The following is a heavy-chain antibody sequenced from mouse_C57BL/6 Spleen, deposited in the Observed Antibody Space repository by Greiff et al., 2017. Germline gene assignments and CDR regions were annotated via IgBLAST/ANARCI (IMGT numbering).Heavy chain of an antibody. CDR2: ILPGSGST. V-gene: IGHV1-9*01. J-gene: IGHJ2*01. Sequence: QVQLQQSGAELMKPGASVKLSCKATGYTFTGYWIEWVKQRPGHGLEWIGEILPGSGSTNYNEKFKGKATFTADTSSNTAYMQLSSLTTEDSAIYYCARVIYYGSSYLYYFDYWGQGTTLTVSS. CDR3: ARVIYYGSSYLYYFDY. D-gene: IGHD1-1*01. CDR1: GYTFTGYW.